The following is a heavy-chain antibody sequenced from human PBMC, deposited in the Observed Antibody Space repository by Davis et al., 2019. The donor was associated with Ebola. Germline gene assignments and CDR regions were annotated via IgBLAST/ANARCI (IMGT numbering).Heavy chain of an antibody. CDR3: AKDLYYDFWSGYYGPENYYYYGMDV. Sequence: GESLKISCAASGFTFSSYEMNWVRQAPGKGLEWVSYISSSGSTIYYADSVKGRFTISRDNSKNTLYLQMNSLRAEDTAVYYCAKDLYYDFWSGYYGPENYYYYGMDVWGQGTTVTVSS. D-gene: IGHD3-3*01. CDR2: ISSSGSTI. CDR1: GFTFSSYE. V-gene: IGHV3-48*03. J-gene: IGHJ6*02.